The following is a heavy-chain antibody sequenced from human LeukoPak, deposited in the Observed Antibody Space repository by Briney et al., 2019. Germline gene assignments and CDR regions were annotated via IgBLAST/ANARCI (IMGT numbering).Heavy chain of an antibody. V-gene: IGHV4-39*07. CDR2: IYYSGST. CDR3: ARIYGRGAFDI. D-gene: IGHD5-12*01. Sequence: SETLSLTCTVSGGSISSSSYYWGWIRQPPGKGLEWIGSIYYSGSTNYNPSLKSRVTISVDTSKNQFSLKLSSVTAADTAVYYCARIYGRGAFDIWGQGTMVTVSS. CDR1: GGSISSSSYY. J-gene: IGHJ3*02.